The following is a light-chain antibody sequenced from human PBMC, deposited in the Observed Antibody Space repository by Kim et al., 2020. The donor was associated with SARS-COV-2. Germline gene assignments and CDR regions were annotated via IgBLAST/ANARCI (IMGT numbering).Light chain of an antibody. CDR1: NIGRKS. V-gene: IGLV3-21*04. J-gene: IGLJ3*02. CDR2: YDS. CDR3: QVWDSSSDHRV. Sequence: PVKKASITCWGNNIGRKSVHWYQQKPGQAPVLVIYYDSDRPSGIPERFSGSNSGNTATLTISRVEAGDEADYYCQVWDSSSDHRVFGGGTQLTVL.